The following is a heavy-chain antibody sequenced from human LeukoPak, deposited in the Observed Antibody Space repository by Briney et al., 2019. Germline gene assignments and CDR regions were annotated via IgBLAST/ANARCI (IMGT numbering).Heavy chain of an antibody. CDR2: IYYSGST. D-gene: IGHD2-21*02. CDR3: ARHAPAYCGGDCYSFDY. J-gene: IGHJ4*02. Sequence: SETLSLTCTVPGGSISSSSYYWGWIRQPPGKGLEWIGSIYYSGSTYYNPSLKSRVTISVDTSKNQFSLKLSSVTAADTAVYYCARHAPAYCGGDCYSFDYWGQGTLVTVSS. CDR1: GGSISSSSYY. V-gene: IGHV4-39*01.